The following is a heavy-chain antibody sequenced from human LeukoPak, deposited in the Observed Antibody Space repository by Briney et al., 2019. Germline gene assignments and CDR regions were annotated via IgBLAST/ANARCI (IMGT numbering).Heavy chain of an antibody. CDR2: IYYSGST. J-gene: IGHJ6*03. D-gene: IGHD1-26*01. V-gene: IGHV4-39*07. CDR1: GDSIRSNTNY. Sequence: SETLSLTCTVSGDSIRSNTNYWGWIRQPPGKGLEWIGSIYYSGSTYYNPSLKSRVTISVDTSKNQFSLKMRSVTAADTAVYYCAGAVGYYYYMDVWGKGTTVTVSS. CDR3: AGAVGYYYYMDV.